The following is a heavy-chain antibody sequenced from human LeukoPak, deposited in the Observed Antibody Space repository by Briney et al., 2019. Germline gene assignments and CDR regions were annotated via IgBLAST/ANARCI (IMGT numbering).Heavy chain of an antibody. J-gene: IGHJ3*02. V-gene: IGHV4-30-2*01. CDR3: ARDRNPEYTSTWDDAFDI. D-gene: IGHD6-6*01. CDR1: GGSISSGAYY. Sequence: PSETLSLTCTVSGGSISSGAYYWSWIRQPPGKGLEWIGSIYHSGSTYYNPSLKSRDTISVDRSKNQFSLKLNSVTAADTAVYYCARDRNPEYTSTWDDAFDIWGQGTMVTVSS. CDR2: IYHSGST.